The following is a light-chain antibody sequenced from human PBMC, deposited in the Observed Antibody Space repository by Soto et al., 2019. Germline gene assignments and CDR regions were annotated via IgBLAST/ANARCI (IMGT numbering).Light chain of an antibody. CDR1: QSVSSS. Sequence: ETVMTQSPATLSVSPGERATLSCRASQSVSSSLAWYQQIPGQAPRLLIYDASTRATGIPARFSGSGSGTEFTLTISSLEPEDFSVYYCQQRYNWPITFGQGTRLEIK. CDR2: DAS. CDR3: QQRYNWPIT. V-gene: IGKV3-15*01. J-gene: IGKJ5*01.